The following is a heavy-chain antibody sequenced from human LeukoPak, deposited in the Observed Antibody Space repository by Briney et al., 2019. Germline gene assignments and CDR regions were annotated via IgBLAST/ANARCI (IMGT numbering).Heavy chain of an antibody. CDR1: GGSISGYY. CDR2: IHHGGTT. J-gene: IGHJ4*02. Sequence: SETLSLTCTVSGGSISGYYWGWIRQPPGKGLEWIGSIHHGGTTYYNPSLKSPVTISVDTSKNQFSLKLSSVTAADTAVYYCARLLAYSSELDYWGQGTLVTVSS. D-gene: IGHD6-25*01. CDR3: ARLLAYSSELDY. V-gene: IGHV4-38-2*02.